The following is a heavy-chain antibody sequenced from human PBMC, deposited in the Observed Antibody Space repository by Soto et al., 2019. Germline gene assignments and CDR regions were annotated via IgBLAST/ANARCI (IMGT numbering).Heavy chain of an antibody. Sequence: QVQLVQSGAEVKKPGSSVKVSCKASGGTFSSYAISWVRQAPGQGLEWMGGIIPIFGTANYTQKFQGRVTITADKSTSTAYMELSSLRSEDTAAYYCASADYGGNSLDYYGMDVWGQGTTVTVSS. CDR2: IIPIFGTA. J-gene: IGHJ6*02. CDR1: GGTFSSYA. CDR3: ASADYGGNSLDYYGMDV. V-gene: IGHV1-69*06. D-gene: IGHD4-17*01.